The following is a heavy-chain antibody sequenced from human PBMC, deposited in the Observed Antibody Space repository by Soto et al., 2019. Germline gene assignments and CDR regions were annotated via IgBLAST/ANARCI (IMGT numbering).Heavy chain of an antibody. CDR3: AKKALWCGELINYFDY. D-gene: IGHD3-10*01. Sequence: EVQLLESGGGLVQPGGSLRLSCAASGFTFSSYAMSWVRQAPGKGLEWVSAISGSGGSTYYADSVKGRFTISRDNSKNTLYLQMNSLRAEDTAVYYCAKKALWCGELINYFDYWGQVTLVTVSS. CDR2: ISGSGGST. V-gene: IGHV3-23*01. J-gene: IGHJ4*02. CDR1: GFTFSSYA.